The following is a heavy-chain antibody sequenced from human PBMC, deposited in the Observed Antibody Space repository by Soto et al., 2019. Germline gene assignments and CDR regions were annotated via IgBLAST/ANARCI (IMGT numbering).Heavy chain of an antibody. J-gene: IGHJ5*02. CDR2: IVAGSGKT. CDR1: GFTFISTA. CDR3: MTEVGSGP. Sequence: QMQLVQSGPEVKKPGTSVKVSCKASGFTFISTAMQWVRQARGQRLEWIGWIVAGSGKTNYAQTFQERVTITRDMSTSTAYMELSGLRSEDTAVYYCMTEVGSGPWGQGTRVTVSS. V-gene: IGHV1-58*02.